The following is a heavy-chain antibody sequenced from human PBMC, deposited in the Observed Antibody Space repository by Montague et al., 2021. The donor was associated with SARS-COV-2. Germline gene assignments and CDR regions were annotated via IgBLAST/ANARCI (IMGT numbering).Heavy chain of an antibody. CDR1: GGSISSYY. CDR3: ARGRDQLGWFDP. J-gene: IGHJ5*02. V-gene: IGHV4-59*01. CDR2: MSYSGTT. Sequence: SETLSLTCTVSGGSISSYYWSWIRQPPGKGLEWIGYMSYSGTTNYNPSLRCRLTMSIDTSKYQLSLKLSALTAADAAVYYCARGRDQLGWFDPWGQGTLVTVSS. D-gene: IGHD7-27*01.